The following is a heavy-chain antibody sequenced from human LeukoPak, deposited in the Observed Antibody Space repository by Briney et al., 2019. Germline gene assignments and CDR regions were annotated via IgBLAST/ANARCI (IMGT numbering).Heavy chain of an antibody. CDR2: ISGSGGST. Sequence: PGGSLRLSCAASGFTSSDYTMTWVRQAPGKGLEWVSAISGSGGSTYYADSVKGRFTISRDNSKNTLYLQMNSLRAEDTAVYYCAKGSGWHDPDYWGQGTLVTVSS. CDR3: AKGSGWHDPDY. V-gene: IGHV3-23*01. J-gene: IGHJ4*02. CDR1: GFTSSDYT. D-gene: IGHD6-19*01.